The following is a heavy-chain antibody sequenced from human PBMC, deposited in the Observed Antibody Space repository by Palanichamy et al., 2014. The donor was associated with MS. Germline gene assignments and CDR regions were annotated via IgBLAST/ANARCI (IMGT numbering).Heavy chain of an antibody. D-gene: IGHD4-23*01. Sequence: EVQLLQSGGRPGTXGGGPLRLSCVASGIIFSNNAMSWVRQAPGKGLEWVSSISGSGSTYYAASVKGHFTTSRDKSKNTVYLQMNSLRGEDTAVYYCAKADDYDGNPGYWGQGTLVTVSS. CDR3: AKADDYDGNPGY. V-gene: IGHV3-23*01. J-gene: IGHJ4*02. CDR1: GIIFSNNA. CDR2: ISGSGST.